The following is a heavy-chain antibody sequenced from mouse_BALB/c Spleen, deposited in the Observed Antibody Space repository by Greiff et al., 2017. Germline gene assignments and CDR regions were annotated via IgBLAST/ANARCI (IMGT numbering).Heavy chain of an antibody. J-gene: IGHJ3*01. CDR3: ARGRIYDGYYWFAY. Sequence: EVMLVESGGGLVKPGGSLKLSCAASGFTFSSYAMSWVRQTPEKRLEWVASISSGGSTYYPDSVKGRFTISRDNARNILYLQMSSLRSEDTAMYYCARGRIYDGYYWFAYWGQGTLVTVSA. CDR2: ISSGGST. V-gene: IGHV5-6-5*01. CDR1: GFTFSSYA. D-gene: IGHD2-3*01.